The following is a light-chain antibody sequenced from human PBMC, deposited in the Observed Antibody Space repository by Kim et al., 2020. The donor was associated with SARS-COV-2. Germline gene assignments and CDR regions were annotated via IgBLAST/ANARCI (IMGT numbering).Light chain of an antibody. CDR1: SSDVGPFDS. CDR3: ASDTTASTLI. Sequence: QSALTQPASVSGSPGQSITISCTGTSSDVGPFDSVSCYQQHPGKAPKLMIYDVTYRPSGVSIRFSGSKSGNTASLTISGLQAEDEADYYCASDTTASTLIFGGGTQLTVL. J-gene: IGLJ2*01. V-gene: IGLV2-14*03. CDR2: DVT.